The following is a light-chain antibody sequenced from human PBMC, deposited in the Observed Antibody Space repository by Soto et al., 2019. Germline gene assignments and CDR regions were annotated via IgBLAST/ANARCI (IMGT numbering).Light chain of an antibody. V-gene: IGKV3D-20*02. J-gene: IGKJ4*01. CDR1: HVVTSTY. CDR3: QQRSNWPPT. Sequence: EIVLTQSPGTLSLSPGERATLSCRASHVVTSTYLAWYHQKPGQAPRLLIYGVSNRAPGIPDRFSASGSGTDFTLTISGLEPEDFAVYYCQQRSNWPPTFGGGTKVDIK. CDR2: GVS.